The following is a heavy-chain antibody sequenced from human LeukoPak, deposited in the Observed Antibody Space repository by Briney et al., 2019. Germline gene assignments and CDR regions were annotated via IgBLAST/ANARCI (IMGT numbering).Heavy chain of an antibody. J-gene: IGHJ6*03. CDR3: ARVLSSWPYYYYYMDV. CDR2: IYTSGST. D-gene: IGHD6-13*01. CDR1: GGSISSGSYY. V-gene: IGHV4-61*02. Sequence: SETLSLTCTVSGGSISSGSYYWSWLRQPAGKGLEWIGRIYTSGSTNYNPSLKSRVTISVDTSKNQFSLKLSSVTAADTAVYYCARVLSSWPYYYYYMDVWGKGTTVTVSS.